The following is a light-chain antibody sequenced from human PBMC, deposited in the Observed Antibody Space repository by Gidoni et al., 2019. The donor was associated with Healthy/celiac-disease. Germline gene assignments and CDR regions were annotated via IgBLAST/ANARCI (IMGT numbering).Light chain of an antibody. CDR1: QSVSSSY. CDR2: GAA. CDR3: QQYGSSPSIT. V-gene: IGKV3-20*01. J-gene: IGKJ4*01. Sequence: EIVLTQPPGTLSLSPGERATLSCRASQSVSSSYLAWYQQKPGQAPRLLIYGAASRATGIPDRFSGSGSWTDFTLTISRLEPEDVAVYYCQQYGSSPSITFGGGTKVEIK.